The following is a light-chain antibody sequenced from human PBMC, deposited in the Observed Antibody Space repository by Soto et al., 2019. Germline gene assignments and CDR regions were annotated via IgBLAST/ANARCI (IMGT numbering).Light chain of an antibody. CDR3: QQYNNWPRT. Sequence: EIVLTQSPATLSLSPGERATLSCGASQSVSSDLAWYQHKPGQAPRLLIYGASSRATGIPDRFSGSGSGTEFTLTISSLQSEDFAVYYCQQYNNWPRTFGQGTKVDIK. V-gene: IGKV3D-15*01. CDR1: QSVSSD. J-gene: IGKJ1*01. CDR2: GAS.